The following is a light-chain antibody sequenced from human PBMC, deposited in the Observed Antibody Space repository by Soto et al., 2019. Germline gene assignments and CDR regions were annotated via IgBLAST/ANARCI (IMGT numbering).Light chain of an antibody. CDR2: GAS. CDR1: QSVNSN. CDR3: QQYNEWPPLT. Sequence: EIVMTQSPATLSVSPGERATLSCRASQSVNSNLAWYRQKPGQAPRLLIYGASTRATGIPARFSGSGSGTEFTLTINSLQSEDFAVYYCQQYNEWPPLTFGGGIKVEIK. V-gene: IGKV3-15*01. J-gene: IGKJ4*01.